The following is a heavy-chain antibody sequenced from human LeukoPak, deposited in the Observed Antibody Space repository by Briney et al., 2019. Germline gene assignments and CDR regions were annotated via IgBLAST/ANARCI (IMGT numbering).Heavy chain of an antibody. D-gene: IGHD3-10*01. CDR3: ARDGPGDTFDY. Sequence: GGSLRLSCAASGFTVSRNYMSLVRQAPGKGLEWVSVIYSGGSTYYADSVKGRFTISRDNSKNTLYLQMNSLRAEDTAVYYCARDGPGDTFDYWGQGTLVTVSS. V-gene: IGHV3-53*01. J-gene: IGHJ4*02. CDR1: GFTVSRNY. CDR2: IYSGGST.